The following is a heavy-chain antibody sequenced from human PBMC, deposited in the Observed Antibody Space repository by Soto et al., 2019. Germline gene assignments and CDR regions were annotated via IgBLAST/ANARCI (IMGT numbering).Heavy chain of an antibody. CDR1: GFTFSLHC. Sequence: LXLSCVGSGFTFSLHCMHWLRQAPGEGLEWMAVIVNDGSDRDYAASVAGRFTISRDNSKNTLYLQMDNLGVDDTAMYYCARDDDYEANGLDCWGQGTLVTVSS. V-gene: IGHV3-33*01. J-gene: IGHJ4*02. CDR3: ARDDDYEANGLDC. D-gene: IGHD4-17*01. CDR2: IVNDGSDR.